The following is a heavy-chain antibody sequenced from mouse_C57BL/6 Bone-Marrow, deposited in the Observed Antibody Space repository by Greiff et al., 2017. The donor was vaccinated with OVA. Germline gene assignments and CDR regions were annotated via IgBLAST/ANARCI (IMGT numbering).Heavy chain of an antibody. CDR2: IWRGGST. V-gene: IGHV2-5*01. CDR1: GFSLTSYG. D-gene: IGHD2-5*01. Sequence: VNVVESGPGLVQPSQSLSITCTVSGFSLTSYGVHWVRQSPGKGLEWLGVIWRGGSTDYNAAFMSRLSITKDNSKSQVFFKMNSLQADDTAIYYCAKDRGYSKRTMDYWGQGTSVTVSS. CDR3: AKDRGYSKRTMDY. J-gene: IGHJ4*01.